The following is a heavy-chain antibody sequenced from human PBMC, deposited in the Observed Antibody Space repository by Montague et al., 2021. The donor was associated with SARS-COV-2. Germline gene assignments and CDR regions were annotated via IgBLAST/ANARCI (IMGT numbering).Heavy chain of an antibody. CDR1: GGSMSGYN. Sequence: SETLSLTCNVAGGSMSGYNWSWIRQPPGKGLQWIGSMYNSENTSYNPSLKSRATISVDTSKKQFFLRMSSVTAADTAVYFCARGINSAGSYYYHLDVWGQGTTVTVSS. J-gene: IGHJ6*02. CDR3: ARGINSAGSYYYHLDV. CDR2: MYNSENT. D-gene: IGHD2-21*01. V-gene: IGHV4-59*01.